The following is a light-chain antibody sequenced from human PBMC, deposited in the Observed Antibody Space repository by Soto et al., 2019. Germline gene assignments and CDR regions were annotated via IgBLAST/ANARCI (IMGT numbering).Light chain of an antibody. J-gene: IGLJ1*01. Sequence: QAVVTQPPSVYGAPGQRVTISCTGSSSNIGAGYDVHWYQQLPGTAPKRLIYGNSNRPSGVPDRFSGSKSGTSASLAITGLQAEDEADYYCQSYDSSLSGYVFGTGTKLTVL. CDR2: GNS. CDR3: QSYDSSLSGYV. CDR1: SSNIGAGYD. V-gene: IGLV1-40*01.